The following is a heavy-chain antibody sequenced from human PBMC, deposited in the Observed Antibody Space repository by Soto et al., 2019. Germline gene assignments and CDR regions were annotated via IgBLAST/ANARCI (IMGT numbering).Heavy chain of an antibody. CDR3: AKGLYVWGPTDY. Sequence: EVQLLESGGGLVQLGGSLRLSCAASGFTFSSYAMSWVRQAPGKGLEWVSAISGGDGSTYYADSVKGRFTISRDNSKNTRFLQMNSLRAEDTAIYYCAKGLYVWGPTDYWGQGTLVTVSS. V-gene: IGHV3-23*01. CDR1: GFTFSSYA. D-gene: IGHD3-16*01. J-gene: IGHJ4*02. CDR2: ISGGDGST.